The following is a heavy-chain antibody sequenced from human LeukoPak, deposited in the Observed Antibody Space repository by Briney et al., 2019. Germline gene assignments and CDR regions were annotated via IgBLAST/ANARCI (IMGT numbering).Heavy chain of an antibody. D-gene: IGHD3-22*01. CDR2: IYYSGST. CDR3: ARDQGTSGYYSNDAFDI. Sequence: PSETLSLTRTVSGGSISSGGYYWSWIRQHPGKGLEWIGYIYYSGSTYYNPSLKSRVTISVDTSKNQFSLKLSSVTAADTAVYYCARDQGTSGYYSNDAFDIWGQGTMVTVSS. V-gene: IGHV4-31*03. CDR1: GGSISSGGYY. J-gene: IGHJ3*02.